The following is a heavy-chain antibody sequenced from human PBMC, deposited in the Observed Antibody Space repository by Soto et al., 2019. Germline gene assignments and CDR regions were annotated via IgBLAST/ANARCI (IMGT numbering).Heavy chain of an antibody. CDR2: IWYDGSNK. D-gene: IGHD1-26*01. Sequence: PGGSLRLSCAASGFTFSSYGMHWVRQAPGKGLEWVAVIWYDGSNKYYADSVKGRFTISRDNSKNTLYLQMNSLRAEDTAVYYWGRACGRRGGQVFAYGGRGTRATVSS. CDR3: GRACGRRGGQVFAY. J-gene: IGHJ4*02. CDR1: GFTFSSYG. V-gene: IGHV3-33*01.